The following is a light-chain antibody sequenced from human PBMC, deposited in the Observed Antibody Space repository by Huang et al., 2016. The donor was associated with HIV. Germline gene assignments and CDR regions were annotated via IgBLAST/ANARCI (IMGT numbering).Light chain of an antibody. CDR1: HYVADAY. J-gene: IGKJ1*01. V-gene: IGKV3-20*01. Sequence: EIVLTQSPGSLSLSPGDRATLSCRASHYVADAYVAWYQHIPGQSPSLLIYGASRRAPGIPDRFSGSGFSTDFNLTISRLEPEDFAVYYCQQCGDSTWTFGQGTKVEVK. CDR3: QQCGDSTWT. CDR2: GAS.